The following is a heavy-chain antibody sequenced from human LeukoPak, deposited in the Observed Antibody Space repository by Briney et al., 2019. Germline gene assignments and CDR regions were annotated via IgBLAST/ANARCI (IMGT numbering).Heavy chain of an antibody. CDR2: IITIFGIA. CDR1: GGTFTSYA. D-gene: IGHD1/OR15-1a*01. V-gene: IGHV1-69*04. J-gene: IGHJ3*02. Sequence: ASVKVSCKASGGTFTSYAINWVRQAPGQGLEWMGRIITIFGIANYAQKFQGRVTITADKSTSTAYMELSSLRSEDTAVYYCARNIDAFDIWGQGTMVTVSS. CDR3: ARNIDAFDI.